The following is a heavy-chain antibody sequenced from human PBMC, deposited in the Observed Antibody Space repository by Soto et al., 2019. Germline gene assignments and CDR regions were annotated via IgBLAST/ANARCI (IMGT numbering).Heavy chain of an antibody. CDR1: GYTFTSYD. V-gene: IGHV1-8*01. CDR2: TNPNSGNT. Sequence: ASVKVSCKASGYTFTSYDINWVRQATGQGLEWMGWTNPNSGNTGYAQKFQGRVTMTRNTSISTAYMELSSLRCEDTAVYYCARGAEVVPWFDPWGQGTLVTVSS. CDR3: ARGAEVVPWFDP. D-gene: IGHD2-15*01. J-gene: IGHJ5*02.